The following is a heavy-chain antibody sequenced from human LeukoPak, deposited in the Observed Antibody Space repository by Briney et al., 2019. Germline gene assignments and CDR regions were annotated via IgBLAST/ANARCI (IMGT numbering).Heavy chain of an antibody. CDR2: IYTSGST. Sequence: SETLSLTCTVSGGSISSGGYYWSWIRQPAGKGLEWIGRIYTSGSTSYNPSLKSRVTISVDTSKNQFSLKLSSVTAADTAVYYCARHSPSSSRIDYWGQGTLVTVSS. CDR3: ARHSPSSSRIDY. V-gene: IGHV4-61*02. D-gene: IGHD2-15*01. CDR1: GGSISSGGYY. J-gene: IGHJ4*02.